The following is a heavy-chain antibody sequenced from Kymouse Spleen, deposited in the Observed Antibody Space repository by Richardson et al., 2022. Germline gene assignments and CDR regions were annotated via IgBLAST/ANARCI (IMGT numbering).Heavy chain of an antibody. D-gene: IGHD5-18,IGHD5-18*01. J-gene: IGHJ6*02. V-gene: IGHV4-39*01. Sequence: QLQLQESGPGLVKPSETLSLTCTVSGGSISSSSYYWGWIRQPPGKGLEWIGSIYYSGSTYYNPSLKSRVTISVDTSKNQFSLKLSSVTAADTAVYYCARHVDTAMDSGYYYYGMDVWGQGTTVTVSS. CDR3: ARHVDTAMDSGYYYYGMDV. CDR2: IYYSGST. CDR1: GGSISSSSYY.